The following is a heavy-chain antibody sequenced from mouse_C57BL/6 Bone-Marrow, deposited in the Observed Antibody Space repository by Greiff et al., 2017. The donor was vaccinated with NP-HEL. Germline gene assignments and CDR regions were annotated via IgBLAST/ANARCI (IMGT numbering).Heavy chain of an antibody. CDR3: ARPYYGNYYAMDY. J-gene: IGHJ4*01. D-gene: IGHD2-10*01. CDR2: IDPNSGGT. V-gene: IGHV1-72*01. Sequence: QQSCKASGYTFTSYWMHWVKQRPGRGLEWIGRIDPNSGGTKYNEKFKSKATLTVDKPSSTAYMQLSSLTSEDSAVYYCARPYYGNYYAMDYWGQGTSVTVSS. CDR1: GYTFTSYW.